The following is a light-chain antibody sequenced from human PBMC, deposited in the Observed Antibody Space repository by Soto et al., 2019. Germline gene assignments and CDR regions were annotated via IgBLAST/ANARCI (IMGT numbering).Light chain of an antibody. CDR2: EVT. CDR1: NSDIGNYNI. V-gene: IGLV2-23*02. Sequence: SVLTQPASVSGSPGQSITISCTGSNSDIGNYNIVSWYQQHPDKAPQLIIYEVTKRPSGVSNRFSGSKSGNTASLTISGLQAEDERDYHCCSYAGSNVLVFGTGTKVT. J-gene: IGLJ1*01. CDR3: CSYAGSNVLV.